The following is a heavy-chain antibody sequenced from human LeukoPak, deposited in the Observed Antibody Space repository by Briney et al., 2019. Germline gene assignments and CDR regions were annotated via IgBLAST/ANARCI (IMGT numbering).Heavy chain of an antibody. CDR2: ISSSGSTI. Sequence: GGSLRLSCAASGFTFSDYYMSWIRQAPGKGLEWVSYISSSGSTIYYAGSVKGRFTISRDNAKNSLYLQMNSLRAEDTAVYYCARESLMSSGYYFDYWGQGTLVTVSS. CDR3: ARESLMSSGYYFDY. D-gene: IGHD6-19*01. CDR1: GFTFSDYY. V-gene: IGHV3-11*01. J-gene: IGHJ4*02.